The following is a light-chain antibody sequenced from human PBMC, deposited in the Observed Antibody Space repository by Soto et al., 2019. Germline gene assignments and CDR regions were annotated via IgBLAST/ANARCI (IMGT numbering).Light chain of an antibody. J-gene: IGKJ5*01. CDR3: QQRNIWPPVT. CDR1: QSVSSN. CDR2: GAF. V-gene: IGKV3-11*01. Sequence: EIVMTQSPATLSVSPGERATLSCRASQSVSSNLAWYQQKPGQAPRLVIYGAFNRVTGIPARFSGSGSGTDFTLTISSLEPEDFAVYYCQQRNIWPPVTFGQGTRLEIK.